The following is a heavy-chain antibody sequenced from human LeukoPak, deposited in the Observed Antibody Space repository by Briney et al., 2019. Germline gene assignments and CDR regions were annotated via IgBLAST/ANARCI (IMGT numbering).Heavy chain of an antibody. D-gene: IGHD3-10*01. J-gene: IGHJ4*02. CDR2: SCCSGTT. CDR1: GGSVASRAYC. CDR3: ARYYGSGGYPFDY. Sequence: SETLSLTCSVSGGSVASRAYCWRWIRQSPGKGLVWIGYSCCSGTTYYNPSLKSRVTISIDTSMNQFSLRLSSVTAADTAIYYCARYYGSGGYPFDYWGPGTVVTVSS. V-gene: IGHV4-30-4*01.